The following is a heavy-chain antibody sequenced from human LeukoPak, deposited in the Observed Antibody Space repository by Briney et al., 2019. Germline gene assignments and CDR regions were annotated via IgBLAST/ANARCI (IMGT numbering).Heavy chain of an antibody. D-gene: IGHD2-2*01. CDR1: GFTFGSYA. CDR2: TGSTGVST. J-gene: IGHJ4*02. Sequence: AGGCLRLSCAASGFTFGSYAMNWVRRAPGKGLEWVSATGSTGVSTFYADSVKGRLTVSRDNSKNTLSLQMNSLRAEDTAVYYCAKDPGVVPAHYFDYWGPGILVTVSS. V-gene: IGHV3-23*01. CDR3: AKDPGVVPAHYFDY.